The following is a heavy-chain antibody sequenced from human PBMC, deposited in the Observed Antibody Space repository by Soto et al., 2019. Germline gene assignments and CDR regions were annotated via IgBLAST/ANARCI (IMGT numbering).Heavy chain of an antibody. J-gene: IGHJ4*02. D-gene: IGHD6-6*01. CDR3: ERASEDLTSNFGY. Sequence: GGSLRLSCAASGFTFTRYSMNWVRQAPGKGLEWVSSISSTTNYIYYGDSTKGRFTISRDNAKNSLYLEMNSLRAEDTAVYYCERASEDLTSNFGYWGQGTLVTVSS. CDR2: ISSTTNYI. V-gene: IGHV3-21*06. CDR1: GFTFTRYS.